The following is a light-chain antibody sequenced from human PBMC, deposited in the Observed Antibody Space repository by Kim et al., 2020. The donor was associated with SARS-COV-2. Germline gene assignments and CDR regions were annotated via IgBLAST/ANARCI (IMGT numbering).Light chain of an antibody. CDR2: TTS. J-gene: IGKJ1*01. Sequence: DIQLTQSPSFLSASVGDRVTITCRASQDISSYLAWYQQKLGKAPKLLISTTSILQSGVPSRFSGSGSGTEFTLTISSLQPEDFATYYCQQLNSYPPWTFGQGTKVDIK. CDR3: QQLNSYPPWT. CDR1: QDISSY. V-gene: IGKV1-9*01.